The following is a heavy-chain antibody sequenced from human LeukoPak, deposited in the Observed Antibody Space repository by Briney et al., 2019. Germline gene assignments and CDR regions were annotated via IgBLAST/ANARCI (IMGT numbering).Heavy chain of an antibody. V-gene: IGHV3-23*01. D-gene: IGHD1-26*01. J-gene: IGHJ4*02. CDR2: ISPSGGIT. CDR3: AKGYGGSYGY. Sequence: GGSLRLSCAASGFTFSSHGMNWVRQAPGKGLEWVSGISPSGGITYYTDSVKGRFTISRDNSKNTVSLQMNSLRGDDTAVYYCAKGYGGSYGYWGQGTLVTVSS. CDR1: GFTFSSHG.